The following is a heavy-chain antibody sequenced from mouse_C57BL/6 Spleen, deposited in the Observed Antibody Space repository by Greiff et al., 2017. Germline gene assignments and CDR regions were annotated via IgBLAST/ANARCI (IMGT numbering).Heavy chain of an antibody. Sequence: EVQLQESGPELVKPGASVKMSCKASGYTFTDYNMHWVKQSHGKSLEWIGYLNPNNGGTSYNQKFKGKATLTVNKSSRTAYMELRSLTSEVSAVYYCARHYGNSWYFDFWGTGTTVTVSS. J-gene: IGHJ1*03. D-gene: IGHD2-1*01. CDR3: ARHYGNSWYFDF. CDR1: GYTFTDYN. V-gene: IGHV1-22*01. CDR2: LNPNNGGT.